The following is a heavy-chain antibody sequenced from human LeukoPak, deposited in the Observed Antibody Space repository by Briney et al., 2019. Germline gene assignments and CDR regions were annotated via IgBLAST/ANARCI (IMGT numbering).Heavy chain of an antibody. J-gene: IGHJ5*02. CDR2: IYYSGSN. Sequence: SETLFLTCAVYGGSFSGYYWSWIRQPPGKGLEWIGYIYYSGSNKYNPSLKSRVTISVDTSKNQFSLKLSSVTATDTAVYYCARDVDDSSTSWFDPWGQGTLVTVSS. CDR3: ARDVDDSSTSWFDP. CDR1: GGSFSGYY. V-gene: IGHV4-59*01. D-gene: IGHD2-2*01.